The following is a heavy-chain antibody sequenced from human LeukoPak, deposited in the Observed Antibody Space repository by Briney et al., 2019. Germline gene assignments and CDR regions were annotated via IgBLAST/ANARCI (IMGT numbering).Heavy chain of an antibody. CDR2: IYHSGST. V-gene: IGHV4-59*01. D-gene: IGHD2-21*02. J-gene: IGHJ4*02. CDR1: GGSINSYY. Sequence: SETLSLTCTVSGGSINSYYWTWIRQPPGKGLEWIGYIYHSGSTNYTPSLKSRVTISVDTSKNQFSLKLSSVTAADTAVYYCARFTHCGGDCYALDYWGQGTLVTVSS. CDR3: ARFTHCGGDCYALDY.